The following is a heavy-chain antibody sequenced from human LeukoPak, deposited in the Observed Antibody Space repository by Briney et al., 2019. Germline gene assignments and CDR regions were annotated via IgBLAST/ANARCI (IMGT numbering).Heavy chain of an antibody. J-gene: IGHJ4*02. D-gene: IGHD2-2*01. V-gene: IGHV4-39*07. Sequence: SEALSLTCTVSGGSISSSSSYWVWIRQPPGKGLEWIGTIYYSGSTYYNPSLKSRVTISVDTSKNQFSLKLSSVIAADTAVYYCARDTGPSGTAFDYWGQGTPVTVSS. CDR2: IYYSGST. CDR1: GGSISSSSSY. CDR3: ARDTGPSGTAFDY.